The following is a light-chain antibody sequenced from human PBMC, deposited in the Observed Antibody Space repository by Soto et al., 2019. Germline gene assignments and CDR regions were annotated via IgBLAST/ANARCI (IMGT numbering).Light chain of an antibody. CDR3: ETWDNSLSAVV. J-gene: IGLJ2*01. V-gene: IGLV1-51*01. Sequence: QSVLTQPPSVSAAPGQRVIISCSGGSSNIGGNYVAWYRQFPGTAPQLIIYDNDKRPSGIPDRLSGSKSGTSATLVITGLRSGDEADYYCETWDNSLSAVVFGGGTKLTVL. CDR2: DND. CDR1: SSNIGGNY.